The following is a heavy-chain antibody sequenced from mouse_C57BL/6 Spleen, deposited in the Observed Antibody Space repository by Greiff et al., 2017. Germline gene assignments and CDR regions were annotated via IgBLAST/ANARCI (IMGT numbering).Heavy chain of an antibody. V-gene: IGHV3-6*01. CDR1: GYSITSGYY. CDR2: ISYDGSN. J-gene: IGHJ2*01. D-gene: IGHD1-1*01. Sequence: EVQLVESGPGLVKPSQSLSLTCSVTGYSITSGYYWNWIRQFPGNKLEWMGYISYDGSNNYNPSLKNRISITRDTSKNQLFLKLNSVTTEDTATYYCARRDTTVVAPFDYWGQGTTLTVSS. CDR3: ARRDTTVVAPFDY.